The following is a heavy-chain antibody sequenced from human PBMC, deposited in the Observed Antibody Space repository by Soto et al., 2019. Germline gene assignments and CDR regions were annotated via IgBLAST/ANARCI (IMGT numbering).Heavy chain of an antibody. J-gene: IGHJ5*02. Sequence: QLQLQESGPGLVKPSETLSLTCTVSGGSISSRGYYWGWIRQPPGKGLEWIGTIYYSGSTYYNPSLKSRVPLSVDTSKNQFSLTLSSVTAADTAVYYCATSNWFAPWGQGTLVTVSS. CDR2: IYYSGST. V-gene: IGHV4-39*01. CDR3: ATSNWFAP. CDR1: GGSISSRGYY.